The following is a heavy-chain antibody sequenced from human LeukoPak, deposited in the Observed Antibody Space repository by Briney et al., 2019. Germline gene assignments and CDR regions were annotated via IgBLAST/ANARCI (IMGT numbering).Heavy chain of an antibody. J-gene: IGHJ4*02. CDR2: IYPGDSDT. D-gene: IGHD5-24*01. V-gene: IGHV5-51*01. CDR1: GYSFTSYW. CDR3: ARLLKMATDGYGFDY. Sequence: GESLKISCKGSGYSFTSYWIGWVRQMPGKGLEWMGIIYPGDSDTRYSPSFQGQVTISADKSISTAYLQWSSPKASDTAMYYCARLLKMATDGYGFDYWGQGTLVTVSS.